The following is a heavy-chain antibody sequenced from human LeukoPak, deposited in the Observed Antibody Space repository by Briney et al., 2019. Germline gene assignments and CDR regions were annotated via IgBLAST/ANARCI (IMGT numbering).Heavy chain of an antibody. D-gene: IGHD4-17*01. Sequence: ASVKVSCKTSGGTFNNSAISWVRQAPGQGLEWLGGIMPLFETAGYAQKFQGRDTITKDESTRTVYLELTSLTSDDTAVYYCARDVHGDYGSGWFDPWGQGTLVSVSS. CDR2: IMPLFETA. CDR3: ARDVHGDYGSGWFDP. CDR1: GGTFNNSA. V-gene: IGHV1-69*05. J-gene: IGHJ5*02.